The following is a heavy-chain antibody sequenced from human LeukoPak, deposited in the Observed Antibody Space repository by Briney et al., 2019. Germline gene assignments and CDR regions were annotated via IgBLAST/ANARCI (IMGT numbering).Heavy chain of an antibody. CDR2: IYTSGST. CDR3: ARLRYSGYDRWDIWFDP. V-gene: IGHV4-4*07. CDR1: GGSISSYY. Sequence: PSETLPLTCTVSGGSISSYYWSWIRQPAGKGLEWIGRIYTSGSTNYNPSLKSRVTMPVDTSKNQFSLKLSSVTAADTAVYYCARLRYSGYDRWDIWFDPWGQGTLVTVSS. J-gene: IGHJ5*02. D-gene: IGHD5-12*01.